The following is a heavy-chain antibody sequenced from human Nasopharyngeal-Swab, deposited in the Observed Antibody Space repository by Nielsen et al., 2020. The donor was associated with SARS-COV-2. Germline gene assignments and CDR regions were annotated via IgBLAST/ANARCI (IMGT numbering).Heavy chain of an antibody. CDR3: AREVPYSGHDDAFDI. CDR2: ISTTTATI. J-gene: IGHJ3*02. Sequence: VRQAPGKGLEWISYISTTTATIYYADSVKGRFTISRDNAKNSLYLQMNSLRAEDTAVYYCAREVPYSGHDDAFDIWGQGTMVTDSS. V-gene: IGHV3-48*03. D-gene: IGHD5-12*01.